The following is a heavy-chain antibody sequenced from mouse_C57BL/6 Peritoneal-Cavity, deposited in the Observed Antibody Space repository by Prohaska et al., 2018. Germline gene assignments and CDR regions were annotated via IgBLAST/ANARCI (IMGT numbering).Heavy chain of an antibody. CDR1: GFTFSSYA. J-gene: IGHJ2*01. D-gene: IGHD2-1*01. Sequence: EVQLVESGGGLVKPGGSRKLFCAASGFTFSSYAMSWVRQTPEKRLEWDEXISDGGSYTYYPDNVKSRFTISRDNAKNNLYLQMSHLKSEDTAMYYCARDGYGNYFDYWGQGTTLTVSS. CDR3: ARDGYGNYFDY. CDR2: ISDGGSYT. V-gene: IGHV5-4*01.